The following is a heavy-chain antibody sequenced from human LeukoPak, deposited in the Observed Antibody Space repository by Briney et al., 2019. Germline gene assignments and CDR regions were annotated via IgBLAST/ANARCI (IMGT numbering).Heavy chain of an antibody. Sequence: GASVKVSCKASGYTFTGYYMHWVRQAPGQGLEWMGWINPNSGGTNYAQKFQGRVTMTRDTSISTAYMELSRLRSDDTAVYYCARQGDGYNEDAFDIWGQGTMVTVSS. CDR3: ARQGDGYNEDAFDI. CDR1: GYTFTGYY. J-gene: IGHJ3*02. V-gene: IGHV1-2*02. CDR2: INPNSGGT. D-gene: IGHD5-24*01.